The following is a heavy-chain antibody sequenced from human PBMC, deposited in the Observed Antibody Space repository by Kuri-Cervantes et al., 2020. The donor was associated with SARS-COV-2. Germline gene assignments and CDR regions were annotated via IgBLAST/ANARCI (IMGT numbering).Heavy chain of an antibody. J-gene: IGHJ4*02. D-gene: IGHD3-10*01. Sequence: SETLSLTCTVSGGSISSSSYYWGWIRQPPGKGLEWIGSIYYSGSTYYNPSLKSRVTISVDTSKNQFSLKLSSVTAADTAVYYCARGDYPDYWGQGTLVTVSS. CDR3: ARGDYPDY. CDR1: GGSISSSSYY. CDR2: IYYSGST. V-gene: IGHV4-39*01.